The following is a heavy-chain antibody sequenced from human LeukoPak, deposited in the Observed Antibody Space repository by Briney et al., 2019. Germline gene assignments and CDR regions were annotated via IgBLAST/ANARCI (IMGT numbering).Heavy chain of an antibody. V-gene: IGHV3-74*01. J-gene: IGHJ4*02. D-gene: IGHD3-22*01. CDR2: INSDGSST. CDR3: ASTPPNYYDSSGYPFDY. CDR1: GFTFSAFW. Sequence: GGSLRLSCAASGFTFSAFWMHWVRHAPGKGLVWVSRINSDGSSTTYADSVKGRFTISRDNAKNTLYLQMNSLRAEDTAVYYCASTPPNYYDSSGYPFDYWGQGTLVTVSS.